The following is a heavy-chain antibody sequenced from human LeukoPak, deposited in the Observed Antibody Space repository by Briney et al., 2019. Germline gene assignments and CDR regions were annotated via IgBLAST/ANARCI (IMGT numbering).Heavy chain of an antibody. J-gene: IGHJ4*02. CDR2: INHGGST. D-gene: IGHD1-1*01. V-gene: IGHV4-38-2*02. CDR3: AGDDLSEGTYFDY. Sequence: SETLSLTCAVSGYSISSGYYWGWIRQPPGKGLEWIGSINHGGSTYYNPSLKSRVTISVDTSKNQFSLKLSSVTAADTAVYYCAGDDLSEGTYFDYWGQGTLVTVSS. CDR1: GYSISSGYY.